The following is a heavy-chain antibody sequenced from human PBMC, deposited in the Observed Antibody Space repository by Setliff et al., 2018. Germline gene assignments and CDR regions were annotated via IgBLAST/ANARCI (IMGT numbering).Heavy chain of an antibody. D-gene: IGHD3-16*01. J-gene: IGHJ6*03. CDR1: GYTFTSYV. CDR2: ISAYNGNT. V-gene: IGHV1-18*01. CDR3: AKMGGGAPAAVDYYYNYMDG. Sequence: GASVKVSCKASGYTFTSYVISWVRQAPGQGLEWMGWISAYNGNTNYAQKLQGRVTMTRDTSTSTVYMELGSLRSEDTAVYYCAKMGGGAPAAVDYYYNYMDGRGKGTTVTVSS.